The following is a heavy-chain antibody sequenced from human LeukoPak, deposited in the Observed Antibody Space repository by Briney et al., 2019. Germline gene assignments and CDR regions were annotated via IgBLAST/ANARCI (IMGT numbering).Heavy chain of an antibody. CDR1: GGTFSSYA. CDR3: ARARTVTARLDY. Sequence: SVKVSCKASGGTFSSYAISWVRQAPGQGLEWMGRIIPILGIANYAQKFQGRVTITADKSTSTAYMELSSLRSEDTAVYYCARARTVTARLDYWGQGTLVTVSS. CDR2: IIPILGIA. V-gene: IGHV1-69*04. J-gene: IGHJ4*02. D-gene: IGHD2-21*02.